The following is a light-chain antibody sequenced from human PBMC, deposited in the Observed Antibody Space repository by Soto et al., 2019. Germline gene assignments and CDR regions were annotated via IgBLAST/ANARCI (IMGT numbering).Light chain of an antibody. Sequence: ERVMTQSPATLSVSPVERAKLYCMASQSVSSNLAWYQQKPGQAPRLFIYGASTRATAIPPRFSGSGSGTEFTLTISSMQSEDFAVYYCQQYDNWPITCGQGTRREIK. CDR2: GAS. J-gene: IGKJ5*01. CDR3: QQYDNWPIT. CDR1: QSVSSN. V-gene: IGKV3-15*01.